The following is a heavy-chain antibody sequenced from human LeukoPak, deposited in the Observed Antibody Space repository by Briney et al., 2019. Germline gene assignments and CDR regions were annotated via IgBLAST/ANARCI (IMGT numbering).Heavy chain of an antibody. CDR2: ISYDGSNK. J-gene: IGHJ4*02. V-gene: IGHV3-30*04. CDR1: GFTFSSYA. D-gene: IGHD5-18*01. CDR3: ARERVRGYSYGYLDY. Sequence: PGRSLRLSCAASGFTFSSYAMHWVRQAPGKGLAWVAVISYDGSNKYYADSVKGRFTISRDNSKNTLYLQMNSLRAEDTAVYYCARERVRGYSYGYLDYWGQGTLVTVSS.